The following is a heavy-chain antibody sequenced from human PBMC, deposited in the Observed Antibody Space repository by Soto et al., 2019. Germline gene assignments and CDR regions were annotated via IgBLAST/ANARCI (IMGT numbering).Heavy chain of an antibody. CDR1: GYTFTKFH. J-gene: IGHJ4*02. Sequence: QVQLIQFGAEVKKPGASVKVSCRASGYTFTKFHIHWVRQAPGQGLEWMGMIDPSGGVTRDGQRFQGRITMTSDTSTSSVYMELRGLTSEDTAVYYCARDMIGHDNYETIGYYFDHWGPGTLVTVSS. CDR3: ARDMIGHDNYETIGYYFDH. D-gene: IGHD3-16*01. V-gene: IGHV1-46*01. CDR2: IDPSGGVT.